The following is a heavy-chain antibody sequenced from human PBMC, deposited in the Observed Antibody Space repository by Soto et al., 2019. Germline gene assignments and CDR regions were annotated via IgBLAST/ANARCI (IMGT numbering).Heavy chain of an antibody. CDR1: GGSISSYY. CDR2: IYYSGST. J-gene: IGHJ4*02. CDR3: ASMSLEDDYDDYWKVFDY. Sequence: PSETLSLTCTVSGGSISSYYWSWIRQPPGKGLEWIGYIYYSGSTNYNPSLKSRVTISVDTSKNQFSLKLSSVTAADTAVYYCASMSLEDDYDDYWKVFDYWGQGTLVTVSS. D-gene: IGHD4-17*01. V-gene: IGHV4-59*08.